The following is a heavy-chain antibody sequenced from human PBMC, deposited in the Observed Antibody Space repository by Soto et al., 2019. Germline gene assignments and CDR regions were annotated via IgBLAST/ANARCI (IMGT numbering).Heavy chain of an antibody. J-gene: IGHJ6*02. Sequence: SVKVSCKASGGIFTYPLSWVRQAPGQGLEWMGGIIPIFGATNYAQKFQGRVTITADESTKTAYMELSTLRSEDTAVYYCARLHSHGTYGMDVWGQGTTVTVSS. CDR3: ARLHSHGTYGMDV. CDR1: GGIFTYP. D-gene: IGHD5-18*01. CDR2: IIPIFGAT. V-gene: IGHV1-69*13.